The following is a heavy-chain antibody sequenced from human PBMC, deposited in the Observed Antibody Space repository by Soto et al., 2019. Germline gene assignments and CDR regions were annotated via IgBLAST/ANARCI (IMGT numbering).Heavy chain of an antibody. Sequence: SETLSLTCTVSGGSISSYYWSWIRQPPGKGLEWIGYIYYSGSTNYNPSLKSRVTISVDTSKNQFSLKLSSVTAADTAVYYCERAAAVDGVDYWGQGTPVTVSS. CDR3: ERAAAVDGVDY. CDR1: GGSISSYY. CDR2: IYYSGST. D-gene: IGHD6-19*01. J-gene: IGHJ4*02. V-gene: IGHV4-59*01.